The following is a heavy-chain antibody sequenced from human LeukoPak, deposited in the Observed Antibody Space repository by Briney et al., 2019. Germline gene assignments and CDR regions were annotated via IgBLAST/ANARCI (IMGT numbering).Heavy chain of an antibody. CDR3: AGINNYDFWSGYSRRAYYMDV. D-gene: IGHD3-3*01. V-gene: IGHV4-4*07. J-gene: IGHJ6*03. CDR1: GGSISSYS. Sequence: SETLSLTCTVSGGSISSYSWTWIRQPAGKGLEWIGRLYSSGSTNYNPSLKSRVTISVDTSKNQFSLKLSSVTAADTAVYYCAGINNYDFWSGYSRRAYYMDVWGKGTTVTVSS. CDR2: LYSSGST.